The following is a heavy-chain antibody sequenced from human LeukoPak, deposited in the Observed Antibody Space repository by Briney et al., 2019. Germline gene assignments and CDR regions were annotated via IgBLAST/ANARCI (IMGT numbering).Heavy chain of an antibody. CDR3: VKGRGDIAVAGSRFDY. J-gene: IGHJ4*02. CDR1: GFTFDGYA. V-gene: IGHV3-9*01. CDR2: ISWNSGNI. D-gene: IGHD6-19*01. Sequence: TGRSLRLSCAASGFTFDGYAMHWVRQAPGKGLEWVSGISWNSGNIGYADSVKGRFTISRDNAKNSLYLQMNSLRPEDTALYYCVKGRGDIAVAGSRFDYWGQGTLVTVPS.